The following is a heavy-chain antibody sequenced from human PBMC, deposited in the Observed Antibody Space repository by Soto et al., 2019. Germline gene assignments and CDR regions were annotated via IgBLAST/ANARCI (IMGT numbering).Heavy chain of an antibody. CDR1: GFTFSSYA. V-gene: IGHV3-30-3*01. CDR3: ARGHLLTYYDSSGYGDY. D-gene: IGHD3-22*01. CDR2: ISYDGSNK. Sequence: GGSLRLSCAASGFTFSSYAMHWVRQAPGKGLEWVAVISYDGSNKYYADSVKGRFTISRDNSKNTLYLQMNSLRAEDTAVYYCARGHLLTYYDSSGYGDYWGQGTLVTVSS. J-gene: IGHJ4*02.